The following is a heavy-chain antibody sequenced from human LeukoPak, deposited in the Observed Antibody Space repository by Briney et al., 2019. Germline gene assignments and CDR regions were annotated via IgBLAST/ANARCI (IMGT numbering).Heavy chain of an antibody. D-gene: IGHD1-26*01. Sequence: GASVKVSCKASGGTFSSYAISWVRQAPGQGLEWMGEIIPIFGTANYAQKFQGRVTITTDESTSTAYMELSSLRSEDTAVYYCARAEYSGSYTGYAFDIWGQGTMVTVSS. CDR1: GGTFSSYA. V-gene: IGHV1-69*05. CDR3: ARAEYSGSYTGYAFDI. CDR2: IIPIFGTA. J-gene: IGHJ3*02.